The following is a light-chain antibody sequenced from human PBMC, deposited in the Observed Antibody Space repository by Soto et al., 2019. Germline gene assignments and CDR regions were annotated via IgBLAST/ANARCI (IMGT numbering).Light chain of an antibody. CDR1: SANIGSNY. CDR3: GAWDGSLSVVL. Sequence: QSVLTQPPSVSAAPGQKVTISCSGSSANIGSNYVSWYQHLPGTAPKLVIEDSDRRPSEIPDRFSGSKSGTSATLDITGLQTGDEGDYYCGAWDGSLSVVLFGGGTKLTVL. CDR2: DSD. V-gene: IGLV1-51*01. J-gene: IGLJ2*01.